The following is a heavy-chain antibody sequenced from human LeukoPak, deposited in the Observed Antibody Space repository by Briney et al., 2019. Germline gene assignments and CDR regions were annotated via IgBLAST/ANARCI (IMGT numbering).Heavy chain of an antibody. CDR1: GFTFSSYS. Sequence: GGSLRLSCAASGFTFSSYSMNWVRQAPGKGLEWVSSISSSSSYIYYADSVKGRFTISGDNAKNSLYLQMNSLRAEDTAVYYCARGPEVVAATDDAFDIWGQGTMVTVSS. J-gene: IGHJ3*02. V-gene: IGHV3-21*01. D-gene: IGHD2-15*01. CDR3: ARGPEVVAATDDAFDI. CDR2: ISSSSSYI.